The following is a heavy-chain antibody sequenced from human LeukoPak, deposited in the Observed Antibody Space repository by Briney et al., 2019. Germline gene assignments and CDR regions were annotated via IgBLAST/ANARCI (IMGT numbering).Heavy chain of an antibody. CDR2: IKSKTEGGTT. Sequence: AGGSLRLSCAASGFTFSSNWMSWVRQAPGKGLQWVGLIKSKTEGGTTFYAAPVKDRFRISRDDGRNTLYLQMNSLTVGDTGVYYCTTGNPWGQGTLVTVSS. CDR1: GFTFSSNW. J-gene: IGHJ5*02. CDR3: TTGNP. V-gene: IGHV3-15*01.